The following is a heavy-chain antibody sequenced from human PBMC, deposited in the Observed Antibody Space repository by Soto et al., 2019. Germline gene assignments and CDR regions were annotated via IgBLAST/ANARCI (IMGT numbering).Heavy chain of an antibody. V-gene: IGHV1-58*01. D-gene: IGHD6-19*01. CDR2: IVVGSGNT. J-gene: IGHJ5*02. CDR1: GFTFTSSA. CDR3: AAEDGGWFLGKT. Sequence: QMQLVQSGPEVKKPGTSVKVSCKASGFTFTSSAVQWVRQARGQRLEWIGWIVVGSGNTNYAQKFQERVTITRDMSTSTAYMELSSLRSEDTAVYYCAAEDGGWFLGKTWGQGTLVTVSS.